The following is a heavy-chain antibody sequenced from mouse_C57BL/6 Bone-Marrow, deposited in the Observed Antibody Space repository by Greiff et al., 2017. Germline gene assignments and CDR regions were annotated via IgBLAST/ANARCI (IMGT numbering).Heavy chain of an antibody. V-gene: IGHV1-55*01. CDR2: IYPTSGRT. J-gene: IGHJ2*01. CDR3: AGSGPLGRNFDC. Sequence: QVQLKQPGAELVKPGASVKMSCKASGYTFTSYWITWVKQRPGQGLEWIGDIYPTSGRTNYNEKFKSKAILTVDTSSNTAYMQLSSLTSEDSAVFYCAGSGPLGRNFDCWGRGTTLTVSS. D-gene: IGHD4-1*01. CDR1: GYTFTSYW.